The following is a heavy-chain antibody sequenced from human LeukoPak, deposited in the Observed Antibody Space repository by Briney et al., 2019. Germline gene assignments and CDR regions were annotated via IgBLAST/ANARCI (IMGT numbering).Heavy chain of an antibody. Sequence: GGSLRLSCAASGFTFSSYAMSWVRQAPGKGLEWVSAISGSGGSTYYADSVKGRFTISRDNSKNTLYLQMNSLRAEDTAVYYCAKDRVGYYDSSGLATIGYFQHWGQGTLVTVSS. CDR2: ISGSGGST. V-gene: IGHV3-23*01. J-gene: IGHJ1*01. CDR3: AKDRVGYYDSSGLATIGYFQH. CDR1: GFTFSSYA. D-gene: IGHD3-22*01.